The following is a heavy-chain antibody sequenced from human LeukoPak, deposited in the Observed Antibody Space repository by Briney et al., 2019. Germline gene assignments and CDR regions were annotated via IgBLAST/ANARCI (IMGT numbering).Heavy chain of an antibody. V-gene: IGHV4-39*01. CDR1: GGSISSSSYY. CDR2: IYYSGST. D-gene: IGHD2-2*01. CDR3: ARVVPAATTFGYYYYHYMDV. J-gene: IGHJ6*03. Sequence: SETLSLTCTVSGGSISSSSYYWGWIRQPPGKGLEWIGSIYYSGSTYYNPSLKSRVTISVDTSKNQFSLKLSFVTAADTAVYYCARVVPAATTFGYYYYHYMDVWGRGTTVTISS.